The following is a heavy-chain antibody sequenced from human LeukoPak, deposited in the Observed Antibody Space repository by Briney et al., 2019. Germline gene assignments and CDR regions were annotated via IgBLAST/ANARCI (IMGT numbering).Heavy chain of an antibody. Sequence: SETLSLTCTVSGGSISSGGYYWSWIRQHPGQGLEWIGYIYYSGSTYYNPSLKSRVTISVDTSKNQFSLKLSSVTAADTAVYYCARGEMRQYYFDYWGQGTLVTVSS. D-gene: IGHD5-24*01. CDR1: GGSISSGGYY. J-gene: IGHJ4*02. V-gene: IGHV4-31*03. CDR2: IYYSGST. CDR3: ARGEMRQYYFDY.